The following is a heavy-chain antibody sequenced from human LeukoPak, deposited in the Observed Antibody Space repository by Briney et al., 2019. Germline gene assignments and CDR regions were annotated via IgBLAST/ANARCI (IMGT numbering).Heavy chain of an antibody. CDR1: GFTFSDYY. V-gene: IGHV3-11*01. J-gene: IGHJ6*02. CDR2: ISSSGSTI. CDR3: AREPEDYYYGMDV. Sequence: GGSLRLSCAASGFTFSDYYMSWIRQAPGKGLEWVPYISSSGSTIYYADSVKGRFTISRDNAKNSLYLQMNSLRAEDTAVYYCAREPEDYYYGMDVWGQGTTVTVSS.